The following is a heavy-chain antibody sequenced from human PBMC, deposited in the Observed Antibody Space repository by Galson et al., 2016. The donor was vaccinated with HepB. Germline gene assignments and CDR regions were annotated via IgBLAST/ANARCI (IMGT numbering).Heavy chain of an antibody. V-gene: IGHV4-39*07. D-gene: IGHD3-10*01. CDR2: IYYGERT. CDR1: GAPFSSSGYY. CDR3: ARGWSSAVLLTRFDP. Sequence: ETLSLTCSVSGAPFSSSGYYWAWIRQPPGKGLEWIGSIYYGERTSSNPSLKSRVTISADTSKNQFSLKLNTVTAADAAVYYCARGWSSAVLLTRFDPWGQGTQVTISS. J-gene: IGHJ5*02.